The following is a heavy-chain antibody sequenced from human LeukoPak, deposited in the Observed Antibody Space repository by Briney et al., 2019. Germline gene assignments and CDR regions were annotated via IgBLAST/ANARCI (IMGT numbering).Heavy chain of an antibody. CDR2: FDPDDGET. CDR1: GYTLTELP. Sequence: ASVTVSCKVSGYTLTELPIHWVRQAPGKGLEWMGGFDPDDGETVYAQMFQGRVTMTEDTSSDTASMELSSLRSEDTAVYYCARQWQSTGFDYWGQGTLVTVSS. D-gene: IGHD2-2*01. J-gene: IGHJ4*02. V-gene: IGHV1-24*01. CDR3: ARQWQSTGFDY.